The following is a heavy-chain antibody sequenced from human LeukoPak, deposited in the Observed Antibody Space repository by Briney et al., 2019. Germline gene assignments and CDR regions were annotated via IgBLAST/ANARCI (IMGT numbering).Heavy chain of an antibody. J-gene: IGHJ4*02. CDR3: ARGPNSNWSGLDF. D-gene: IGHD6-6*01. V-gene: IGHV3-74*01. Sequence: SGGSLRLSCAASGFTFSSYWMHWVRQAPGRGPVWVSRINSDGKSTDYADYVKGRFTVSRDNAKNTLYLQVNNLRAEDTAVYYCARGPNSNWSGLDFWGQGTLLTVSS. CDR1: GFTFSSYW. CDR2: INSDGKST.